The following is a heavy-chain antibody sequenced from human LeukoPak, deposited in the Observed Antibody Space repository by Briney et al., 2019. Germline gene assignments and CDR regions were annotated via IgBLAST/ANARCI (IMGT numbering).Heavy chain of an antibody. D-gene: IGHD3/OR15-3a*01. CDR3: ARGSSDFWSRGYYYYMDV. CDR2: ISSNGGST. CDR1: GFTFSSYA. V-gene: IGHV3-64*01. Sequence: GGSLRLSCAASGFTFSSYAMHWVRQAPGKGLEYVSAISSNGGSTYYANSVKGRFTISRDNSKNTLYLQMGSLRAEDMAVYYCARGSSDFWSRGYYYYMDVWGKGTTVTVS. J-gene: IGHJ6*03.